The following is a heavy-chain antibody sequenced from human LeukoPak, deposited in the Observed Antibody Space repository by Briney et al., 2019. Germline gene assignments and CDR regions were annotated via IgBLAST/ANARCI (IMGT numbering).Heavy chain of an antibody. D-gene: IGHD5-24*01. Sequence: NPSETLSLTCGVYGGSFNNYYWGWIRQPPGKGLEWIGNIYYSGSTYYNPSLKSRVTISLDTSKNQFSLKLTSVTAADTAVYYCAGKRRDGYNYIAYWGQGTLITASS. J-gene: IGHJ4*02. CDR3: AGKRRDGYNYIAY. CDR1: GGSFNNYY. CDR2: IYYSGST. V-gene: IGHV4-39*01.